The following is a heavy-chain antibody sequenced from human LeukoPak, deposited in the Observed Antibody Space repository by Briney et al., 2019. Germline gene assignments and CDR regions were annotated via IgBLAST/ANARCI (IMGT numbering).Heavy chain of an antibody. V-gene: IGHV3-48*04. CDR3: ARPYSSGFYYFDY. CDR2: ISSSSSTI. J-gene: IGHJ4*02. Sequence: GGSLRLSCAASGFTFSSYSMNWVRQAPGKGLEWVSYISSSSSTIYYADSVKGRFTISRDNAKNSLYLQMNGLRAEDTAVYYCARPYSSGFYYFDYWGQGTLVTVSS. D-gene: IGHD6-19*01. CDR1: GFTFSSYS.